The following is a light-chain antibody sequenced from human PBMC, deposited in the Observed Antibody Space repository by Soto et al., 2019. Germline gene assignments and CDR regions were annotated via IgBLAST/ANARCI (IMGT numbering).Light chain of an antibody. CDR2: ASS. V-gene: IGLV2-14*01. CDR3: SAYAGSYASDDV. CDR1: SSDVGSYNY. Sequence: QSVLTQPASVSGSPGQSITISCSGTSSDVGSYNYVSWYQHHPGKAPSLMIYASSNRPSGVSHCFSGSTSGNTASLTISGLQAEDEADYYCSAYAGSYASDDVFGAGTKLTVL. J-gene: IGLJ1*01.